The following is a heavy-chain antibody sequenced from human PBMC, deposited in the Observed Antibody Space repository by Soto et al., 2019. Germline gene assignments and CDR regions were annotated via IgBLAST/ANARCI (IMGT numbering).Heavy chain of an antibody. CDR1: GFTFSSYW. CDR2: IKQDGSEK. V-gene: IGHV3-7*01. CDR3: ARDGRQQLDGWFDP. Sequence: QTGGSLRLSCAASGFTFSSYWMSWVRQAPGKGLEWVANIKQDGSEKYYVDSVKGRFTISRDNAKNSLYLQMNSLRAEDTAVYYCARDGRQQLDGWFDPWGQGTLVTVSS. D-gene: IGHD6-13*01. J-gene: IGHJ5*02.